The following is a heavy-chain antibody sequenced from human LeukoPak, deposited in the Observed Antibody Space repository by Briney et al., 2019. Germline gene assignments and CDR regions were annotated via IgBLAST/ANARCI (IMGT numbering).Heavy chain of an antibody. Sequence: ASVKVSCKASGYTFTSYDINWVRQATGQGLEWMGWMNPNSGNTGYAQKFQGRVTMTRNTSISTAYMELSSLRSEDTAVYYCARGVGIAADFDYWGQGTLVTVSS. CDR2: MNPNSGNT. J-gene: IGHJ4*02. CDR3: ARGVGIAADFDY. D-gene: IGHD6-13*01. V-gene: IGHV1-8*01. CDR1: GYTFTSYD.